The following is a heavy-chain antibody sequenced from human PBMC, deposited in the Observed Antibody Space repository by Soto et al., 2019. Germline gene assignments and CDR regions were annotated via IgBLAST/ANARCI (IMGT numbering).Heavy chain of an antibody. V-gene: IGHV2-5*02. J-gene: IGHJ6*02. CDR3: AHSRCRGDCLQSHATPNYYAMYI. CDR1: GFSLSTGGMG. D-gene: IGHD2-21*02. CDR2: IYWDGDR. Sequence: QITLKESGPTLVKPTQTLTLTCTFSGFSLSTGGMGVGWIRQPPGKALEWLALIYWDGDRRYRPSLMSRLTTAKDTSKNEVVLTSSIIDPVDKATYYCAHSRCRGDCLQSHATPNYYAMYIWGQGTTVTVSS.